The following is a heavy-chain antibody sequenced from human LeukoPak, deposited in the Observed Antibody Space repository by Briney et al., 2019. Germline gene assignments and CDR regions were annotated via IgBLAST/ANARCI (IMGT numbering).Heavy chain of an antibody. J-gene: IGHJ6*03. Sequence: SETLSLTCTVSGGSISDYFWSWIRQPPGKGLEWIGYIYYSGSTNYNPSLKSRVTISVDTSKNQFSLKLSSVTAADTAVYYCARWARGYQLLNYYYYMDVWGKGTTVTVSS. D-gene: IGHD2-2*01. CDR3: ARWARGYQLLNYYYYMDV. CDR1: GGSISDYF. V-gene: IGHV4-59*01. CDR2: IYYSGST.